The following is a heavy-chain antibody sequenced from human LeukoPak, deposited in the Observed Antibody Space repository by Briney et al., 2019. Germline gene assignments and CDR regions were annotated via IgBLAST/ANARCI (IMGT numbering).Heavy chain of an antibody. CDR3: ARGILPSHCSSNSCVGDFQH. J-gene: IGHJ1*01. CDR2: ISAYNGNT. D-gene: IGHD2-2*01. Sequence: ASVKVSCKASGYTFTSYGISWVRQAPGQGLGWMGWISAYNGNTNYAQKLQGRVTMTTDTSTSTAYMELRSLRSDDTAVYYCARGILPSHCSSNSCVGDFQHWGQGTLVTVSS. V-gene: IGHV1-18*01. CDR1: GYTFTSYG.